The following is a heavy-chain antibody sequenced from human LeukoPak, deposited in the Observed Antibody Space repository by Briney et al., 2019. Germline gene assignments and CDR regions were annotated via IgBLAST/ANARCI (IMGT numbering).Heavy chain of an antibody. Sequence: SGGSLRLSCAASGFTFSTYSMNWVRQAPGKGLEWVSYISSSSSAIYYADSVKGRFTISRDNAKSSLYLQMNSLRAEDTAVYYCAGYCSSASCYGVDYWGQGTLVTVSS. V-gene: IGHV3-48*01. D-gene: IGHD2-2*01. CDR3: AGYCSSASCYGVDY. CDR2: ISSSSSAI. J-gene: IGHJ4*02. CDR1: GFTFSTYS.